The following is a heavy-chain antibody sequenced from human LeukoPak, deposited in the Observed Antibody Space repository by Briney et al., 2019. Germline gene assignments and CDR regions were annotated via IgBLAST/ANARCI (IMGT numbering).Heavy chain of an antibody. CDR3: ARGRHFDSNGYYAAFYFDY. V-gene: IGHV1-2*02. CDR1: GYIFRDYY. J-gene: IGHJ4*02. CDR2: INPDSGGT. Sequence: ASVTVSCKASGYIFRDYYIHWVRQAPGQGLEWMGGINPDSGGTKDAQKFQGRVTLTRDTSISTAYMELSRLTFDDRAVYYCARGRHFDSNGYYAAFYFDYWGQGTLVTVSS. D-gene: IGHD3-22*01.